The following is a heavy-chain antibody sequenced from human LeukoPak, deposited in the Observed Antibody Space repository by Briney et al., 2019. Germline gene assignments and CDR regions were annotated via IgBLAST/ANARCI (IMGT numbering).Heavy chain of an antibody. CDR3: ARDPRTTGKSNYGMDV. CDR1: GITVSSNY. J-gene: IGHJ6*02. CDR2: IYSGGTT. Sequence: GGSLRLSCAASGITVSSNYMSWVRQPPGKGLEWVSIIYSGGTTYYADSVQGRFTISRDNSKNMVLLQMNGLRVEDTAVYYCARDPRTTGKSNYGMDVWGQGTTVTVSS. D-gene: IGHD4-17*01. V-gene: IGHV3-53*01.